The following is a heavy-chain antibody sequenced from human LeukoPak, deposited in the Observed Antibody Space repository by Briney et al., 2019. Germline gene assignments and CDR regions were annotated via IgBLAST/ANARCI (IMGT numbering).Heavy chain of an antibody. CDR3: ARGNAFDI. J-gene: IGHJ3*02. Sequence: PSETLSLTCTVSGYSTSSGYDWDWIRQAPGKGLEWVGSIHHSGSTYYNPSLKSRVTLSVDTSKNQFSLKLTSVTAADTAVYYCARGNAFDIWGQGTMVTVSS. V-gene: IGHV4-38-2*02. CDR2: IHHSGST. CDR1: GYSTSSGYD.